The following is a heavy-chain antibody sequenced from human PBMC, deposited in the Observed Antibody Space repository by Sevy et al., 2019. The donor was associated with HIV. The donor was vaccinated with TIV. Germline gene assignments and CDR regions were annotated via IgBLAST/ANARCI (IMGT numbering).Heavy chain of an antibody. Sequence: QGESLKISCKGSGYSFTSYWIGWVRQMPGKGLEWMGIIYPGDSDTRYSPSFQGQVTISADKSISTAYLQWSSLKASDTAMYYCASGRKETGDPDAFDIWGQGTMVTVSS. CDR1: GYSFTSYW. J-gene: IGHJ3*02. D-gene: IGHD7-27*01. CDR3: ASGRKETGDPDAFDI. CDR2: IYPGDSDT. V-gene: IGHV5-51*03.